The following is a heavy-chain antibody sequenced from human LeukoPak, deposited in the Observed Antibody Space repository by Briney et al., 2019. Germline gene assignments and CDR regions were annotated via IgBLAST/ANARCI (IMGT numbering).Heavy chain of an antibody. J-gene: IGHJ3*01. D-gene: IGHD1-26*01. CDR2: IYYSGST. V-gene: IGHV4-59*08. CDR3: ARHVSWASSVFDL. CDR1: GGSMSSYY. Sequence: SEILSLTCSVSGGSMSSYYWSWIRQPPGQDLEWIGYIYYSGSTNYSPSLKSRDTISVDTSKNQFSLKLSSVPAADTAFYYCARHVSWASSVFDLWGQGTEVTVSS.